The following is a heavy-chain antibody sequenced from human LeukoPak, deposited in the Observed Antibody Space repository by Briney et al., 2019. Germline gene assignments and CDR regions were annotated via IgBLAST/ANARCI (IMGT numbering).Heavy chain of an antibody. V-gene: IGHV1-69*13. D-gene: IGHD5-12*01. J-gene: IGHJ4*02. Sequence: GASVKVSCKASGGTFTSYAISWVRQAPGQGLEWMGGIIPIFDTANYAQKFQGRVTITADESTRTAYMEPSSPRSEDTAVYSCATMGGYSGYQDYWGQGTLVTVSS. CDR1: GGTFTSYA. CDR3: ATMGGYSGYQDY. CDR2: IIPIFDTA.